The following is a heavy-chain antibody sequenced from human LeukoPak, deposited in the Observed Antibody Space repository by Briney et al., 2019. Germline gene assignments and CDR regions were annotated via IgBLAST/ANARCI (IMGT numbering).Heavy chain of an antibody. CDR3: ARRTGCPGSYWPPDM. CDR1: GDSISSTTYP. V-gene: IGHV4-39*01. CDR2: VCYHGST. Sequence: SETLSLTCTVSGDSISSTTYPWGWIRQSPGKGLECIGSVCYHGSTFYNPSLSKRVTVSVDTSKNQFSLRLSSVTAADTAVYYCARRTGCPGSYWPPDMWGQGTMVTVSS. J-gene: IGHJ3*02. D-gene: IGHD3-10*02.